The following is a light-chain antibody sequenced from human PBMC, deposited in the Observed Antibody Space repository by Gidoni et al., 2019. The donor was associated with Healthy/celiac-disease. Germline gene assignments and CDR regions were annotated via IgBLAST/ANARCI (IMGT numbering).Light chain of an antibody. J-gene: IGLJ2*01. V-gene: IGLV2-14*03. Sequence: QSAPTQPASVSRSPVQSLSISCTGTSSDVGGYHYGSWYHQHPGKAPKLMIYDVSNRPSGVSNRFSGSKSGNTATLTISGLKAEDEADYYCSSYTSSSTLEGVFGGGTKLTVL. CDR2: DVS. CDR3: SSYTSSSTLEGV. CDR1: SSDVGGYHY.